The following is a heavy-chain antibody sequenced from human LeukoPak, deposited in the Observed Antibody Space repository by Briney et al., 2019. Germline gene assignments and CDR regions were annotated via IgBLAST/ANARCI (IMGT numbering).Heavy chain of an antibody. D-gene: IGHD6-13*01. V-gene: IGHV1-2*02. CDR3: ASIAAADRSADY. J-gene: IGHJ4*02. CDR2: INPNSGGT. CDR1: RYTFTGYY. Sequence: ASVKVSCKASRYTFTGYYIHWVRQAPGQGLEWMGWINPNSGGTNYAQKFQGRVTMTRDTSISTAYMELSRLRSDDTAVYYCASIAAADRSADYWGQGTLVTVSS.